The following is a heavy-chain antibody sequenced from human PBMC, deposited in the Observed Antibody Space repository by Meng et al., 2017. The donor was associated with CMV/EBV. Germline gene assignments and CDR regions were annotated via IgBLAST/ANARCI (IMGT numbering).Heavy chain of an antibody. CDR3: AGSRPGGGACDY. CDR1: GASIKNYN. D-gene: IGHD3-16*01. Sequence: QLHIQYRDQGRVHPWETLPLTGIVSGASIKNYNWNWVRQPAGQGLEWIGLIQVIGHTVYNPSLKSRATVSLDASKSQFSLTLNSVTAADTATYYCAGSRPGGGACDYWGQGILVTVSS. J-gene: IGHJ4*02. V-gene: IGHV4-4*07. CDR2: IQVIGHT.